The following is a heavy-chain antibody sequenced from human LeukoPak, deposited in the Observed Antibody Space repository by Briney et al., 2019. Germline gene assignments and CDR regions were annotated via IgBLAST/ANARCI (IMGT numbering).Heavy chain of an antibody. CDR2: MNPNSGNT. CDR3: ARLDGDYVYYYYYGMDV. D-gene: IGHD4-17*01. J-gene: IGHJ6*02. Sequence: GASVTVSCKASGYTFTSYDINWVRQATGQGLEWMGWMNPNSGNTGYAQKFQGRVTMTRNTSISTAYMELSSLRSEDTAVYYCARLDGDYVYYYYYGMDVWGQGTTVTVSS. V-gene: IGHV1-8*01. CDR1: GYTFTSYD.